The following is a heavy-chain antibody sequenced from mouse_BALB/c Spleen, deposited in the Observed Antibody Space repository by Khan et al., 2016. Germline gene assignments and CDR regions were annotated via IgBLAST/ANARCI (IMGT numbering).Heavy chain of an antibody. J-gene: IGHJ1*01. CDR3: ARFDGYDPYWYFDV. CDR2: ISYSGTT. D-gene: IGHD2-2*01. V-gene: IGHV3-8*02. Sequence: VQLQQSGPSLVKPSQTLSLTCSVTGDSITSGYWNWIRKFPGNKLEYMGYISYSGTTYYNPSLRSRVSITRDTSKNQYYLLLNSETTEDTATYYCARFDGYDPYWYFDVWGAGTTVTVSS. CDR1: GDSITSGY.